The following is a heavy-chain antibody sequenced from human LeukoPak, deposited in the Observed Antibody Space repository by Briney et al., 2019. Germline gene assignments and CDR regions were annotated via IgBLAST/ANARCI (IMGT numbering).Heavy chain of an antibody. CDR1: GYTFTDYD. J-gene: IGHJ5*02. V-gene: IGHV1-8*02. D-gene: IGHD5-24*01. Sequence: ASVTVSCKSSGYTFTDYDINWVRQATGQGLEWMGWMNPDSGNTGYAQKFQGRVTMTRNTSINTAYMELNSLRSEDTAVYYCARARSYRHQLNALSYWFDPWGQGTLVTVSS. CDR2: MNPDSGNT. CDR3: ARARSYRHQLNALSYWFDP.